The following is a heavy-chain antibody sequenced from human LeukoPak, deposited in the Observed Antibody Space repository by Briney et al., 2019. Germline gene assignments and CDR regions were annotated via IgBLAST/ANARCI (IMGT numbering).Heavy chain of an antibody. CDR3: ARDSPNSSGWSASLWYYYGMDV. CDR2: ISAYNGNT. D-gene: IGHD6-19*01. Sequence: GASVKVSCKASGYTVTSYGISWVRQAPGQGLEWMGWISAYNGNTNYTQKLQGRVTMTTDTSTSTAYMELRSLRSDDTAVYYCARDSPNSSGWSASLWYYYGMDVWGQGTTVTVSS. CDR1: GYTVTSYG. V-gene: IGHV1-18*01. J-gene: IGHJ6*02.